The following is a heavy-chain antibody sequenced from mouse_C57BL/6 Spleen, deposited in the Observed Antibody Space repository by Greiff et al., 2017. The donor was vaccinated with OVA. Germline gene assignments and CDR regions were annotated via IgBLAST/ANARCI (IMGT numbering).Heavy chain of an antibody. CDR3: ASGGNYYGRRDFDY. CDR1: GYTFTGYW. D-gene: IGHD1-1*01. V-gene: IGHV1-9*01. CDR2: ILPGSGST. Sequence: VKLMESGAELMKPGASVKLSCKATGYTFTGYWIEWVKQRPGHGLEWIGEILPGSGSTNYNEKFKGKATFTADTSSNTAYMQLSSLTTEDSAIYYCASGGNYYGRRDFDYWGQGTTLTVSS. J-gene: IGHJ2*01.